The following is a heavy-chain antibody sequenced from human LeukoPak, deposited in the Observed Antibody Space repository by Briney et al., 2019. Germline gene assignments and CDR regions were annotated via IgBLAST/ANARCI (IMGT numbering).Heavy chain of an antibody. D-gene: IGHD6-13*01. CDR2: IYYSGST. Sequence: SSETLSLTCTVSGGSISSGGYYWSWIRQHPGKGLEWIGYIYYSGSTYYNPSLKSRVTISVDTSKNQFSLKPSSVTAADTAVYYCARDDSSSWHQIDYWGQGTLVTVSS. V-gene: IGHV4-31*03. CDR1: GGSISSGGYY. J-gene: IGHJ4*02. CDR3: ARDDSSSWHQIDY.